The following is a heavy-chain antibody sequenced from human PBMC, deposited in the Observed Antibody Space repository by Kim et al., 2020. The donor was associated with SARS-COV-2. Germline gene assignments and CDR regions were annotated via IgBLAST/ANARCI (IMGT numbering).Heavy chain of an antibody. CDR1: GFTFSSYW. Sequence: GGSLRLSCAASGFTFSSYWMHWVRQAPGKGLVWVSRINSDGSSTSYADSVKGRFTISRDNAKNTLYLQMNSLRAEDTAVYYCALEGIAAAGIDYYYGMDVWGQGTTVTVSS. V-gene: IGHV3-74*01. CDR2: INSDGSST. J-gene: IGHJ6*02. CDR3: ALEGIAAAGIDYYYGMDV. D-gene: IGHD6-13*01.